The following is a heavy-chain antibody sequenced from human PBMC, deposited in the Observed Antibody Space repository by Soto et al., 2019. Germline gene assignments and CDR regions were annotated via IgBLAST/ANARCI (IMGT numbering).Heavy chain of an antibody. J-gene: IGHJ4*02. V-gene: IGHV1-18*01. CDR1: GYTFTSSG. D-gene: IGHD3-10*01. Sequence: QVQLVMSGAEVKKPGASVKVSCKASGYTFTSSGISWVRQAPGQGLEWMGWINVYNGNTNYAQKLHGRVTMTTATSTSTAYLDLRSLRSDYTAVYFCARDTSRGEYDYWGQGTLVTVSS. CDR3: ARDTSRGEYDY. CDR2: INVYNGNT.